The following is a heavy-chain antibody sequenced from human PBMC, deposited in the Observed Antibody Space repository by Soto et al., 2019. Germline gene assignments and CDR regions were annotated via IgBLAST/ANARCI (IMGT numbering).Heavy chain of an antibody. V-gene: IGHV4-59*01. CDR1: GGSIRSYY. Sequence: PSETLSHTCTVSGGSIRSYYWSCIRQPPGKGLEWIGYIYYSGSTNYNPSLKSRVTISVDTSKNQFSLKLSSVTAADTAVYYCASQYYYDSSGSQTFDYWGQGTQVTVSS. CDR3: ASQYYYDSSGSQTFDY. J-gene: IGHJ4*02. CDR2: IYYSGST. D-gene: IGHD3-22*01.